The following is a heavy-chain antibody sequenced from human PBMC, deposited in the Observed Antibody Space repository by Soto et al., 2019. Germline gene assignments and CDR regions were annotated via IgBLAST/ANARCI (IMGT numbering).Heavy chain of an antibody. CDR2: ISYDGFNK. CDR3: AGVEDEGGSYYD. V-gene: IGHV3-30*10. Sequence: QVHLVESGGGVVHTGRSLRLSCAASGFTFNTYAMHWVRQAPGKGLEWVAVISYDGFNKYYTDSVKGRFTISRDNSKNTLYLQMNSLKPEDSAVYSCAGVEDEGGSYYDWGQGTLVTVSS. CDR1: GFTFNTYA. J-gene: IGHJ4*02. D-gene: IGHD1-26*01.